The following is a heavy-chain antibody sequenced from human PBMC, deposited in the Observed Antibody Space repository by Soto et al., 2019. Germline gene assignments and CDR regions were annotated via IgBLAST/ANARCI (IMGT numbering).Heavy chain of an antibody. Sequence: GGSLRLSCAASGYTFSSYWMHWVRQVPGKGLLWVSRIDEYGTTINYADSVKCRFTISRDNARNTLYLEMNSLRAEDTALYYCTRDIGGKGAYWGPGTLVTVSS. V-gene: IGHV3-74*01. CDR2: IDEYGTTI. D-gene: IGHD3-10*01. CDR3: TRDIGGKGAY. CDR1: GYTFSSYW. J-gene: IGHJ4*02.